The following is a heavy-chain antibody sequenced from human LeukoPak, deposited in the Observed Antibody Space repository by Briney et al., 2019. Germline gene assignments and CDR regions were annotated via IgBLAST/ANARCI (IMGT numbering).Heavy chain of an antibody. J-gene: IGHJ4*02. CDR3: ARVRATFSAHFDN. V-gene: IGHV3-74*01. CDR2: INSDGSIT. Sequence: GGSLRLSCAASGFTFSSYWMHWVRQAPGKGLMWVSRINSDGSITSYADSVKGRFTISRDNAKNTLYVQMNSLRAEDTAVYYCARVRATFSAHFDNWGQGTLVTVSS. D-gene: IGHD5-12*01. CDR1: GFTFSSYW.